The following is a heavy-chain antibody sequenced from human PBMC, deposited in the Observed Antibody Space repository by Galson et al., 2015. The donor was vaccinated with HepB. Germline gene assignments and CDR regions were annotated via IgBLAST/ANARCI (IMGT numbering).Heavy chain of an antibody. V-gene: IGHV4-34*01. CDR2: LTHRGIT. D-gene: IGHD6-13*01. Sequence: SETLSLTCGVDGESFSSYYWNWIRQSPGKGLEWIGELTHRGITNYNPSLTSRVTILVYTSKNQFSLRLTSMTAADTGVYCCARGRKMSTSSWYSSRWYFDYWGQGNLVTVSS. CDR1: GESFSSYY. J-gene: IGHJ4*02. CDR3: ARGRKMSTSSWYSSRWYFDY.